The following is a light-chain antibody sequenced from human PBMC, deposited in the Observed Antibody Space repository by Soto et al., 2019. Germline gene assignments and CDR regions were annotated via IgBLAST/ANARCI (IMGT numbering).Light chain of an antibody. CDR2: AAS. V-gene: IGKV1-39*01. CDR3: HQSYTIPLIP. J-gene: IGKJ5*01. CDR1: QDIGTY. Sequence: EIKVKQSPAALSATIGDSVIITCRASQDIGTYLNWYQHKPGKAPKHLIYAASSLQTGVPSRFTGSGSGTEFTLTIDSLQPEDFATYYCHQSYTIPLIPFGQVTLLAI.